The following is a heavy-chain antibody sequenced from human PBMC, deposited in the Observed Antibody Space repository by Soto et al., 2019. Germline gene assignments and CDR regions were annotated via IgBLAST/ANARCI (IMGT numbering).Heavy chain of an antibody. CDR1: GFTFSSYD. CDR3: AKESYSSSSYYYGMDV. D-gene: IGHD6-6*01. Sequence: QVQVVESGGGVVQPGRSLRLSCAASGFTFSSYDMHWVRQAPGKGLEWVAVISYDGSNKYYADSVKGRFTISRDNSKNTLFLQMNSLRGEDTAVYYCAKESYSSSSYYYGMDVWGQGTTVTVSS. CDR2: ISYDGSNK. V-gene: IGHV3-30*18. J-gene: IGHJ6*02.